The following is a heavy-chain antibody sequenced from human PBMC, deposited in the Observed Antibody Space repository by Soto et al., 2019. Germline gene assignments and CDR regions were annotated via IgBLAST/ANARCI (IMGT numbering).Heavy chain of an antibody. CDR3: ARDQGGEFLKGSGMDV. Sequence: QVQLQESGPGLVKPSETLSLTCTVSGDSISRYYWSWIRLSPGKGLEWIGYIYYSGETNYNPSVKRRVPISGDRTKTQFSLKLSSVTAADTAVYYCARDQGGEFLKGSGMDVWGQGTTVTVSS. V-gene: IGHV4-59*01. J-gene: IGHJ6*02. CDR1: GDSISRYY. D-gene: IGHD3-10*01. CDR2: IYYSGET.